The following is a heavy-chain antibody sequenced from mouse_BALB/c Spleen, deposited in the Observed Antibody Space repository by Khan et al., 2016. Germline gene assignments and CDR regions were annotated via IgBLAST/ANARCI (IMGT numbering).Heavy chain of an antibody. CDR3: ARDYAMDY. CDR2: ILPGSGRT. V-gene: IGHV1-9*01. J-gene: IGHJ4*01. CDR1: GYTFSSYW. Sequence: QVQLQQSGAELMKPGASVKLSCKATGYTFSSYWIEWVKQRPGHGLEWIAAILPGSGRTNYHERFKGKATFTGDTSSNTVYLQLSSLTSEDSAVSCCARDYAMDYWGPGTAVTVSS.